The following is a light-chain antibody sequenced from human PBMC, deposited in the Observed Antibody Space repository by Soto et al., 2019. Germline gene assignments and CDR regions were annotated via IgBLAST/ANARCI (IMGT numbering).Light chain of an antibody. Sequence: ESVLTPWPTTRALSTEGGAPLSFWASQSIGNNLAWYQQKPGQAPRLLIYGASARATGIPARFSGSGSGTEFTLTISSVQSEDFAVYYCQQYNNWPRGFGQGAKVDIK. CDR1: QSIGNN. CDR2: GAS. V-gene: IGKV3-15*01. CDR3: QQYNNWPRG. J-gene: IGKJ1*01.